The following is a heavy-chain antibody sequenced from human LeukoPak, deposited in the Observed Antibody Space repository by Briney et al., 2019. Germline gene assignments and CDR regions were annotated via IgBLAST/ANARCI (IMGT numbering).Heavy chain of an antibody. V-gene: IGHV1-2*02. D-gene: IGHD2-2*01. CDR1: GYTFTGYY. CDR3: AKGISRYCSSTSCYQGRNNWFDP. J-gene: IGHJ5*02. Sequence: ASVKVSCKASGYTFTGYYMHWVRQAPGQGLEWMGWINPNSGGTNYAQKFQGRVTMTRDTSISTAYMELSRLRSDDTAVYYCAKGISRYCSSTSCYQGRNNWFDPWGQGTLVTVSS. CDR2: INPNSGGT.